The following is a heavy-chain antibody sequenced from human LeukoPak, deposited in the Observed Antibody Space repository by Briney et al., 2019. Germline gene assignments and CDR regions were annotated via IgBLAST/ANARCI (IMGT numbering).Heavy chain of an antibody. V-gene: IGHV3-64D*09. D-gene: IGHD2-15*01. Sequence: TGGSLRLSCAASGFPFSSYAMHWVRQAPGKGLEKVSAISDSGGGTYYADSVKGRFTISRDNSKNTLYLQMSSLRAEDTAVYFCVRGYSFGPYGMDVWGQGTTVTVSS. CDR2: ISDSGGGT. J-gene: IGHJ6*02. CDR1: GFPFSSYA. CDR3: VRGYSFGPYGMDV.